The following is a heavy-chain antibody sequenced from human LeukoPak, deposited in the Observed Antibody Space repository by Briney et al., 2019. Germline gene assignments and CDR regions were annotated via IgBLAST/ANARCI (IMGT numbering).Heavy chain of an antibody. Sequence: PSETLSLTRAVYVGSLSGYYWSWIRQSPGTGLEWIGEINHGGSTNYNPSLMSRVSISANSSNNHFSLRLSSVTAADTAVYYCARGWYNYGSKTDSWGQGTLVTVSS. CDR2: INHGGST. CDR3: ARGWYNYGSKTDS. J-gene: IGHJ5*01. V-gene: IGHV4-34*01. CDR1: VGSLSGYY. D-gene: IGHD3-10*01.